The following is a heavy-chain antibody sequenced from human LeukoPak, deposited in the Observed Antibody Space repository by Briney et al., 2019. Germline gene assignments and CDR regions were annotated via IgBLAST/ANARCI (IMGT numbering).Heavy chain of an antibody. J-gene: IGHJ4*02. Sequence: HGASVKVSCKASGYTFSSYAISWVRQAPGQGLEWMGGIIPIFGTANYAQKFQGRVTITADESTSTAYMELSSLRSEDTAVYYCARQSGYSYGPRFDYWGQGTLVTVSS. D-gene: IGHD5-18*01. CDR3: ARQSGYSYGPRFDY. CDR2: IIPIFGTA. V-gene: IGHV1-69*13. CDR1: GYTFSSYA.